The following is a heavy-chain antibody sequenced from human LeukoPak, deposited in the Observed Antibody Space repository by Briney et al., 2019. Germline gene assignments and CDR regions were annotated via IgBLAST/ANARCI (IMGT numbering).Heavy chain of an antibody. CDR3: ARVGATINYFDY. CDR2: INHSGST. CDR1: GGSFSGYY. D-gene: IGHD5-12*01. J-gene: IGHJ4*02. V-gene: IGHV4-34*01. Sequence: PSETLSLTCAVYGGSFSGYYWSWIRQPPGKGLEWIGEINHSGSTNYNPSLKSRVTISVDTSKNQFYLKLSSVTAADTAVYYCARVGATINYFDYWGQGTLVTVSS.